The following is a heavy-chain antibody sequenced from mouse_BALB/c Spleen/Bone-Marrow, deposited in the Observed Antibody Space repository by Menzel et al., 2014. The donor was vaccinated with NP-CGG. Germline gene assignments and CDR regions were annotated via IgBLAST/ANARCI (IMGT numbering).Heavy chain of an antibody. CDR3: TRSETGPFAY. J-gene: IGHJ3*01. CDR1: GYTFTDYE. CDR2: IDPETGGT. V-gene: IGHV1-15*01. D-gene: IGHD4-1*01. Sequence: VQLQESGAELVRPGASVTLSGKASGYTFTDYEMHWVKQTPVHGLEWIGAIDPETGGTAYNQKFKGKATLTAGKSSSTAYMELRSLTSEDSAVYYCTRSETGPFAYWGQGTLVTVSA.